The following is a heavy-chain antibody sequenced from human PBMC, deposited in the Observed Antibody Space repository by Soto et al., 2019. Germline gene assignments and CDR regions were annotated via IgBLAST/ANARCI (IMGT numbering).Heavy chain of an antibody. CDR2: IYYSGST. V-gene: IGHV4-59*01. D-gene: IGHD6-19*01. CDR1: GGSISSYY. Sequence: QAQLQESGPGLVKPSETLSLTCTVSGGSISSYYWSWIRQPPGKGLEWIGYIYYSGSTNYNPSLKNRDTISLDTSNHQFSLKLSSVTAADTAVYYCARCIAVSGFYYMDVWGKGTTVTVSS. J-gene: IGHJ6*03. CDR3: ARCIAVSGFYYMDV.